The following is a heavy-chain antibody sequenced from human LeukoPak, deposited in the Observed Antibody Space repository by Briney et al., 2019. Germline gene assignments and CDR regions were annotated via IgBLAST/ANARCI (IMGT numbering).Heavy chain of an antibody. J-gene: IGHJ4*02. V-gene: IGHV3-74*01. Sequence: GGSLRLSCAASGFTFSSYWMHWVRQAPGKGLVRVSRINSDGSSTSYADSVKGRFTISRDNAKNTLYLQMNSLRAEDTAVYYCARVRGGTYYYDSSGPDYWGQGTLVTVSS. CDR3: ARVRGGTYYYDSSGPDY. D-gene: IGHD3-22*01. CDR1: GFTFSSYW. CDR2: INSDGSST.